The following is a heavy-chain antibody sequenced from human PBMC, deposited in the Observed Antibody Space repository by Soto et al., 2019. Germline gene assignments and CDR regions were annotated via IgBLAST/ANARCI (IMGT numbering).Heavy chain of an antibody. J-gene: IGHJ4*02. D-gene: IGHD6-19*01. CDR2: IYYSGST. CDR3: ARSGSGSGWL. V-gene: IGHV4-61*01. CDR1: GVSVSSGRYY. Sequence: SETLSLTRAVSGVSVSSGRYYWSWIRQPPGKGLEWIGYIYYSGSTKYNPSLRSRVTISVDTSKNQFSLKLTSVTAADTAVYYCARSGSGSGWLGGQGTLVTVSS.